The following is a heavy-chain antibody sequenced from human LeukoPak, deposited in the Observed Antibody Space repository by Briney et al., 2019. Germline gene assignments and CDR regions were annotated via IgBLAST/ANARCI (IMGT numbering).Heavy chain of an antibody. CDR2: ISAYNGNT. CDR3: ARHAPPYYDSSGYYGY. CDR1: GYTFTSYG. D-gene: IGHD3-22*01. Sequence: ASVKVSCNASGYTFTSYGISWVRQAPGQGLEWMGWISAYNGNTNYAQKLQGRVTMTTDTSTSTAYMELRSLRSDDTAVYYCARHAPPYYDSSGYYGYWGQGTLVTVSS. V-gene: IGHV1-18*01. J-gene: IGHJ4*02.